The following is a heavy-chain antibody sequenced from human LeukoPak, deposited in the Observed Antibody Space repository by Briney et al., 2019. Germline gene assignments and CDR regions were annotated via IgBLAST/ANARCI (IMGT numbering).Heavy chain of an antibody. Sequence: PSETLSLTCTVSGGSISSGSYYWSWIRQPAGKGLEWIGRIYTTGSTNYNPSLKSRVTISVDTSKNQFSLKLSSVPAADTAVYYCARVSFGSGYYNYMDVWGKGTTVTVSS. CDR2: IYTTGST. J-gene: IGHJ6*03. D-gene: IGHD3-10*01. CDR1: GGSISSGSYY. V-gene: IGHV4-61*02. CDR3: ARVSFGSGYYNYMDV.